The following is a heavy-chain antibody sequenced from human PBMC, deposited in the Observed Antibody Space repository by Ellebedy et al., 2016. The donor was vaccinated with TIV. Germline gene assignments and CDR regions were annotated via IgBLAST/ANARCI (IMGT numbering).Heavy chain of an antibody. CDR3: ARDHQYYYGSGSFPLHV. CDR2: INPNSGGT. CDR1: GYTFTGYY. Sequence: AASVKVSCKASGYTFTGYYMHWVRQAPGQGLEWMGWINPNSGGTNYAQKFQGRVTMTRDTSISTAYMELSRLRSDDTAVYYCARDHQYYYGSGSFPLHVWGQGTTVTVSS. V-gene: IGHV1-2*02. D-gene: IGHD3-10*01. J-gene: IGHJ6*02.